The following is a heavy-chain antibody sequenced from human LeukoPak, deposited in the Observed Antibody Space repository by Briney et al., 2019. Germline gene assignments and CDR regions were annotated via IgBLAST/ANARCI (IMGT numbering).Heavy chain of an antibody. Sequence: GGSLRLSCAASGFTFGSYWMSWVRQAPGKGLEWVANINYDGSQKHYVDSVKGRFTISRDNSKNTLYLQMNSLRAEDTAVYYCAKYDYFDYWGQGTLVTVSS. CDR3: AKYDYFDY. CDR1: GFTFGSYW. V-gene: IGHV3-7*03. J-gene: IGHJ4*02. D-gene: IGHD3-16*01. CDR2: INYDGSQK.